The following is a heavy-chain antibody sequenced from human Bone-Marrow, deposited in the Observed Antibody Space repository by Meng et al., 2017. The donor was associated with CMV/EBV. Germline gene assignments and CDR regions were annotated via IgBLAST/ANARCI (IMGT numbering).Heavy chain of an antibody. J-gene: IGHJ6*02. Sequence: GESLKISCAASGFTFSSYAMHWVRQAPGKGLEWVAVISYDGSNKYYAHSVKGRFTISRDNSKNTLYLQMNRLRAEDTAVYYCAKDLRRRYDFWSGYYMQGTRNEDYYYYGMDVWGQGTTVTVSS. CDR2: ISYDGSNK. V-gene: IGHV3-30-3*01. CDR1: GFTFSSYA. D-gene: IGHD3-3*01. CDR3: AKDLRRRYDFWSGYYMQGTRNEDYYYYGMDV.